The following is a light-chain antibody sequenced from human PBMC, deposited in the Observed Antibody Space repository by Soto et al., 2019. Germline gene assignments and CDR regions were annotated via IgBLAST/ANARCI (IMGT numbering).Light chain of an antibody. J-gene: IGKJ1*01. CDR3: QQYCSANTLQ. CDR1: QSFRGL. Sequence: EIALTHAPVTLSGSPMFTATLSCRSSQSFRGLLAWYQQKPGQAPRLLIYGASTRATGIQARFSGSGSGTGFTLTISRLEPEDFAVYYFQQYCSANTLQFGEGSKVDFK. CDR2: GAS. V-gene: IGKV3-20*01.